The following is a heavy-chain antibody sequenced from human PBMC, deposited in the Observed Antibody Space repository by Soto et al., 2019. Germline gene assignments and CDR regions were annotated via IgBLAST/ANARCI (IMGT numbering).Heavy chain of an antibody. J-gene: IGHJ4*02. CDR2: ISYSGST. D-gene: IGHD3-16*02. CDR3: ARDSRIMITFVGVIAYFDS. Sequence: QVQLQESGPGLVKPSQTLSLTCTVSGGSISRGGYYWSWIRQHPGKGLEWIGYISYSGSTYYNPPLGIRVNISVDTSKNQCSLKLSSVTAADTAVYYGARDSRIMITFVGVIAYFDSWGQGTLVTVSS. CDR1: GGSISRGGYY. V-gene: IGHV4-31*03.